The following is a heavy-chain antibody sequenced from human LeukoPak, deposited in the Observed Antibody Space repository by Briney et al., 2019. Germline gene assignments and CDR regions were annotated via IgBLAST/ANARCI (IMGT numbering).Heavy chain of an antibody. J-gene: IGHJ6*02. CDR2: IIPIFGTA. V-gene: IGHV1-69*13. D-gene: IGHD4-11*01. CDR1: GGTFSSYA. CDR3: AKEDSVYSNYGYYYYYGMDV. Sequence: GASVTVSCKASGGTFSSYAISWVRQAPGQGLEWMGGIIPIFGTANYAQKFQGRVTITADESTSTAYMGLSSLRSEDTAVYYCAKEDSVYSNYGYYYYYGMDVWGQGTTVTVSS.